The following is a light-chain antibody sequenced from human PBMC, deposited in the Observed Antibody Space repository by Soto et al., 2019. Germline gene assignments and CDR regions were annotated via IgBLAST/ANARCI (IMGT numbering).Light chain of an antibody. Sequence: QSVLTQPASVSGSPGQSITVSCTGTSSDIGSYNLVSWYQHHPGKAPKLMIYAVSKRPSGVSSRFSGSKSGNTASLTISGLQAEDEADYFCCSYVGSSTLLFGGGTKVTVL. CDR1: SSDIGSYNL. V-gene: IGLV2-23*02. CDR3: CSYVGSSTLL. J-gene: IGLJ3*02. CDR2: AVS.